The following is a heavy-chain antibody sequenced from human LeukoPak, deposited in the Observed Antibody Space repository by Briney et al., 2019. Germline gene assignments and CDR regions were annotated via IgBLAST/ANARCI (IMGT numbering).Heavy chain of an antibody. CDR3: ARDQQLDFDY. CDR1: GFTVSSNS. Sequence: HAGGSLRLSCTVSGFTVSSNSMNWVRQAPGKGLEWVSYISSSSSNIYYADSVKGRFTISRDNAKNSLYLQMNSLRAEDTAVYYCARDQQLDFDYWGQGTLVTVSS. V-gene: IGHV3-48*01. CDR2: ISSSSSNI. D-gene: IGHD6-13*01. J-gene: IGHJ4*02.